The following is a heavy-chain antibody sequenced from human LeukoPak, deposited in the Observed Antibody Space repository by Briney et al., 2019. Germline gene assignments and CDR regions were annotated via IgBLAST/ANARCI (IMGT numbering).Heavy chain of an antibody. D-gene: IGHD1-1*01. CDR1: GFPFSSYS. CDR3: VRVKGTYFDF. J-gene: IGHJ4*02. V-gene: IGHV3-48*01. Sequence: GGSLRLSCVASGFPFSSYSMNWVRQAPGKGLEWVSYISASGSNIYYLDSVKGRFTVSRDNAMNSLFLQMDRPRAEDTAVYYCVRVKGTYFDFWGRGTLVTVSS. CDR2: ISASGSNI.